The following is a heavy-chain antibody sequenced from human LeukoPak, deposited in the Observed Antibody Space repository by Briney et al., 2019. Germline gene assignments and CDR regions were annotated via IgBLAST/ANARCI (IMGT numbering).Heavy chain of an antibody. CDR1: GFTFSSYA. Sequence: GGSLRLSCAASGFTFSSYAMSWVRQAPGKGLEWVSAISGSGGSTYYADSVKGRFTISRDNSKNTLYLQMNSLRVEDTAVYYCARATGKDILTGRKLDNWGQGTLVTVSS. V-gene: IGHV3-23*01. D-gene: IGHD3-9*01. CDR3: ARATGKDILTGRKLDN. CDR2: ISGSGGST. J-gene: IGHJ4*02.